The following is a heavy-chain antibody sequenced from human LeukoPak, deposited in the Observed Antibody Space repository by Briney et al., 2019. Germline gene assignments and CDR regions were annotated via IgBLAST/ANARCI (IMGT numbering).Heavy chain of an antibody. Sequence: SVKVSCKASGGTFSSYAISWVRQAPGQGLEWMGGIIPIFGTANYAQKFQGRVTITADESTGTAYMELSSLRSEDTAVYYCATPAGGYSYGRYFDYWGQGTLVTVSS. D-gene: IGHD5-18*01. CDR1: GGTFSSYA. V-gene: IGHV1-69*13. CDR2: IIPIFGTA. CDR3: ATPAGGYSYGRYFDY. J-gene: IGHJ4*02.